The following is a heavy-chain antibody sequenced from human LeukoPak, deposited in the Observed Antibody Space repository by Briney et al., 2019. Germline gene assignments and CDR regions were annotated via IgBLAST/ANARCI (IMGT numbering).Heavy chain of an antibody. CDR1: GYTFTGYY. J-gene: IGHJ3*02. Sequence: ASVKVSCKASGYTFTGYYMHWVRRAPGQGLEWMGWINPNSGGINYAQKFQGRVTMTRDTSISTAYMELSRLRSDDTAVYYCARALRAEDFDIWGQGTMVTVSS. D-gene: IGHD4-17*01. CDR2: INPNSGGI. V-gene: IGHV1-2*02. CDR3: ARALRAEDFDI.